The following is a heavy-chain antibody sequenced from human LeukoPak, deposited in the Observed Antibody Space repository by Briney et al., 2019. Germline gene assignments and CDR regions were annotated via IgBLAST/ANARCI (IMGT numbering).Heavy chain of an antibody. CDR3: AKAVTMIVVVTPFDY. J-gene: IGHJ4*02. V-gene: IGHV3-21*04. CDR2: ISSSSSYI. CDR1: GFTFSNYA. Sequence: GGSLRLSCAASGFTFSNYAMNWVRQAPGKGLEWVSSISSSSSYIYYADSVKGRFTVSRDNAKNSLYLQMNSLRAEDTAVYYCAKAVTMIVVVTPFDYWGQGTLVTVSS. D-gene: IGHD3-22*01.